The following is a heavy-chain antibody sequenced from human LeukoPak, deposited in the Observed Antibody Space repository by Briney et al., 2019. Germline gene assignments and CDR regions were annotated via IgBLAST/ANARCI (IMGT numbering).Heavy chain of an antibody. CDR1: GYTFTSYA. V-gene: IGHV1-3*01. Sequence: ASVKVSCKASGYTFTSYAMHWGRQAPGQRVEWMGWINAGNGNTKYSQKFQGRVTITRDTSASTAYMELSSLRSDDTAVYYCATADSSSWYYFDYWGQGTLVTVSS. J-gene: IGHJ4*02. CDR3: ATADSSSWYYFDY. CDR2: INAGNGNT. D-gene: IGHD6-13*01.